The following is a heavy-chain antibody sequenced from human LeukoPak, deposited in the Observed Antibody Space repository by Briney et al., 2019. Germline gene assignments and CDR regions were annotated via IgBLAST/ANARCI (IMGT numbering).Heavy chain of an antibody. Sequence: PGGSLRLSCAASGFTFSSYGMHWIRQAPGKGLEWVAVISYDGSNKYYADSVKGRFTISRDNSKNTLYLQMNSLRAEDTAVYYCARAVPRGSYNYWGQGTLVTVSS. CDR1: GFTFSSYG. D-gene: IGHD1-26*01. CDR2: ISYDGSNK. J-gene: IGHJ4*02. CDR3: ARAVPRGSYNY. V-gene: IGHV3-30*19.